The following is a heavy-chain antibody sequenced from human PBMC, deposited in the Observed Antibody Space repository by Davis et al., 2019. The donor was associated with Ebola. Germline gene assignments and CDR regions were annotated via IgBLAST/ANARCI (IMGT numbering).Heavy chain of an antibody. Sequence: ASVKVSCKASGYTFTGYYMHWVRQAPGQGLEWMGRINPNSGGTNYAQKFQGRVTMTRDTSISTAYMELSRLRSDDTAVYYCARDSLVVVVETTYYYGMDVWGQGTTVTVSS. J-gene: IGHJ6*02. V-gene: IGHV1-2*06. CDR3: ARDSLVVVVETTYYYGMDV. D-gene: IGHD2-15*01. CDR2: INPNSGGT. CDR1: GYTFTGYY.